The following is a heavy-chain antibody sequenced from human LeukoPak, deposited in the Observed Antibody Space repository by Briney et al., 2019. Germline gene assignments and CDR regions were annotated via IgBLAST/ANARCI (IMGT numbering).Heavy chain of an antibody. CDR3: ARDPHGGSGSDPHDAFDI. J-gene: IGHJ3*02. D-gene: IGHD1-26*01. V-gene: IGHV3-7*01. CDR2: IKQDGSEK. Sequence: GGSLRLSCAASGFTFSSYWMSWVRQAPGKGLEWVANIKQDGSEKYYVDSVKGRFTISRDNAKNSLYLQMNSPRAEDTAVYYCARDPHGGSGSDPHDAFDIWGQGTMVTVSS. CDR1: GFTFSSYW.